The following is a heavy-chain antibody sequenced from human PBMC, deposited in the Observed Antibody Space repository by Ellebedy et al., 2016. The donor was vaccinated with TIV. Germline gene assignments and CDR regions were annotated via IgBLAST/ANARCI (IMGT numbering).Heavy chain of an antibody. V-gene: IGHV5-51*01. Sequence: ASVKVSCKGSGYSFTSYWISWVRQMPGKGLEWMGIIYPGDSDTRYSPSFQGQVTISADKSISTAYLQWSSLKASDTAMYYCARASSSWYYYYGMDVWGQGTTVTVSS. D-gene: IGHD6-6*01. J-gene: IGHJ6*02. CDR2: IYPGDSDT. CDR1: GYSFTSYW. CDR3: ARASSSWYYYYGMDV.